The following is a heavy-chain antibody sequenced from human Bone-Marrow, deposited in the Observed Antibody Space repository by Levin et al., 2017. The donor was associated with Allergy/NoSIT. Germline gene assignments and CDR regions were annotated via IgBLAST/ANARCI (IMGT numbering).Heavy chain of an antibody. CDR3: ARDKPGIVGSSEAFDI. D-gene: IGHD1-26*01. CDR2: IVPFYGTT. V-gene: IGHV1-69*13. Sequence: ASVKVSCKASGGTSSTDGITWVRQAPGQGLEWMGEIVPFYGTTTNSKKCRGRVTITAHASTSTVYMDMSSLTSEDTGMYYCARDKPGIVGSSEAFDIWGQGTMVTVSS. J-gene: IGHJ3*02. CDR1: GGTSSTDG.